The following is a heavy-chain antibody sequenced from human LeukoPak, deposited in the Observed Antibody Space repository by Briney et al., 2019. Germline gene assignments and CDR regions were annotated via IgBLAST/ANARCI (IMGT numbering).Heavy chain of an antibody. CDR2: IYYSGST. Sequence: SETLSLTCTVSGGSMSSYYWSWIRQPPGKGLEWIGYIYYSGSTNYNPSLKSRVTISVDTSKNQFSLKLSSVTAADTAVYYCARQLTVTTDFDYWGQGTLVTVSS. CDR1: GGSMSSYY. V-gene: IGHV4-59*01. J-gene: IGHJ4*02. CDR3: ARQLTVTTDFDY. D-gene: IGHD4-17*01.